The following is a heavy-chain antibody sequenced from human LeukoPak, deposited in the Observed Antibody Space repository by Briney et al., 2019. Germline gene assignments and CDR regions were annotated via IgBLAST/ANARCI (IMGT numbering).Heavy chain of an antibody. CDR1: GFTFSSYA. V-gene: IGHV3-64D*06. CDR3: VKDPTGIAAAGDY. Sequence: EPGGSLRLSCAASGFTFSSYAMHWVRQAPGKGLEYVSAISSNGGSTYYADSVKGRFTISRDNSKNTLYLQMSSLRAEDTAVYYCVKDPTGIAAAGDYWGQGTLVTVSS. CDR2: ISSNGGST. D-gene: IGHD6-13*01. J-gene: IGHJ4*02.